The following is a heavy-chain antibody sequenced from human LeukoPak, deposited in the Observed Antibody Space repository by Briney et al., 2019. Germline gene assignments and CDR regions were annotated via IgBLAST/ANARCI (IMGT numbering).Heavy chain of an antibody. Sequence: SETLSLTCTVSGYSISSGYYWGWIRQPPGKGLEWIGRIYHSGSTNYNPSLKSRVTISVDTSKNQFSLKLSSVTAADTAVYYCARVRTAALLERNNKKNWFDPWGQGTLVTVSS. D-gene: IGHD6-13*01. V-gene: IGHV4-38-2*02. CDR3: ARVRTAALLERNNKKNWFDP. J-gene: IGHJ5*02. CDR1: GYSISSGYY. CDR2: IYHSGST.